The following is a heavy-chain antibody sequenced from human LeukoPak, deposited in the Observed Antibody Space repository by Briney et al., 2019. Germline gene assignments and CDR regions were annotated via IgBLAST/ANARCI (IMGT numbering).Heavy chain of an antibody. Sequence: GASVKVSCKASGGTFSSYAISWVRQAPGQGLEWMGRIIPILGIANYAQKFQGRVTITADKSTSTAYMELSSLRSEDTAVYYCARGIVGSDPWMGFWFDPWGQGTLVTVSS. J-gene: IGHJ5*02. CDR2: IIPILGIA. CDR3: ARGIVGSDPWMGFWFDP. CDR1: GGTFSSYA. V-gene: IGHV1-69*04. D-gene: IGHD2-21*01.